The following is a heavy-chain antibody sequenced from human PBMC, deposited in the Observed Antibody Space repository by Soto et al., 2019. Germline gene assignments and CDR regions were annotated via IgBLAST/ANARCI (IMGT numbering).Heavy chain of an antibody. CDR1: GGSFSGYY. J-gene: IGHJ4*02. CDR3: ARGPYCSSTSCNGGNFDY. D-gene: IGHD2-2*01. V-gene: IGHV4-34*01. CDR2: INHSGST. Sequence: SETLSLTCAVYGGSFSGYYWSWIRQPPGKGLEWIGEINHSGSTNYTPSLKSRVTISVDTSKNQFSLKLSSVTAADTAVYYCARGPYCSSTSCNGGNFDYWGQGTLVTVSS.